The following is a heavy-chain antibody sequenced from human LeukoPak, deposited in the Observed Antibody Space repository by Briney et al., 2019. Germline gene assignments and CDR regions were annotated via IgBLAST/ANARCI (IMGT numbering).Heavy chain of an antibody. D-gene: IGHD6-19*01. V-gene: IGHV3-7*01. Sequence: GGSLRLSCAASGFTFSNYWMSWVRQTPGKGLEWVANIKQDGSEQYYVDSMEGRLTVSRDNAKNSLSLQMNSLRADDTAVYYCARNSGWSVDYWGQGALVTVS. CDR2: IKQDGSEQ. J-gene: IGHJ4*02. CDR1: GFTFSNYW. CDR3: ARNSGWSVDY.